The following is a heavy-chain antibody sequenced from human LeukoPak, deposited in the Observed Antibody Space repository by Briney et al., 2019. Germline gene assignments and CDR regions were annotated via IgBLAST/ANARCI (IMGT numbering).Heavy chain of an antibody. CDR2: IYYSGST. CDR3: ASRNDILTGYVFDF. Sequence: PSETLSLTCTASGGSVSSSIYYWGWICQPPGKGLEWIGSIYYSGSTSYNPSLKSRVTISVDTSKNQFSLKLTSVTAADTAVYYCASRNDILTGYVFDFWGQGTLVTVSS. V-gene: IGHV4-39*01. J-gene: IGHJ4*02. D-gene: IGHD3-9*01. CDR1: GGSVSSSIYY.